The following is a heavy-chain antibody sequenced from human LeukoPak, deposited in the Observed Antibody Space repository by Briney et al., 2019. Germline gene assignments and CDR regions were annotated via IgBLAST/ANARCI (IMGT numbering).Heavy chain of an antibody. CDR2: ISGSGGST. CDR1: GFTFSSYA. J-gene: IGHJ4*02. CDR3: AKFPYCYDSSGYLAFDY. V-gene: IGHV3-23*01. Sequence: LSGGSLRLSCAASGFTFSSYAMSWVRQAPGKGLEWVSAISGSGGSTYYADSVKGRFAISRDNSKNTLYLQVNGVRAEVSAVYCCAKFPYCYDSSGYLAFDYWGQGTLVTVSS. D-gene: IGHD3-22*01.